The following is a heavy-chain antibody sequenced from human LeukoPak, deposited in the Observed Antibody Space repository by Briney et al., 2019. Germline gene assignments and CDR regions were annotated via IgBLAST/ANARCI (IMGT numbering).Heavy chain of an antibody. CDR2: IYYSGST. CDR1: GGSISSYY. V-gene: IGHV4-59*01. D-gene: IGHD2-15*01. J-gene: IGHJ6*02. Sequence: SETLSLTCTVSGGSISSYYWSWIRQPPGKGLEWIGYIYYSGSTNYNPSLKSRVTISVDTSKNQFSLKLSSVTAADTAVYYCARDFRYCSGGSYCNYYYYGMDVWGQGTTVTVSS. CDR3: ARDFRYCSGGSYCNYYYYGMDV.